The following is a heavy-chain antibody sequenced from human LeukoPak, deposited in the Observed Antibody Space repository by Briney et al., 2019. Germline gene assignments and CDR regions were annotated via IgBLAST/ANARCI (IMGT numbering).Heavy chain of an antibody. CDR2: IDPGAGYT. V-gene: IGHV1-46*01. Sequence: GASVKVSCKASGYTFTRYYIHWVRQAPGQGLEWMGIIDPGAGYTSYAQKFQGRVTMTRDTSTSTVYMELNSLRSEDTAMYYCAREEVLKTYYYDSSGYPNWFDPWGQGTLVTVSS. CDR1: GYTFTRYY. J-gene: IGHJ5*02. CDR3: AREEVLKTYYYDSSGYPNWFDP. D-gene: IGHD3-22*01.